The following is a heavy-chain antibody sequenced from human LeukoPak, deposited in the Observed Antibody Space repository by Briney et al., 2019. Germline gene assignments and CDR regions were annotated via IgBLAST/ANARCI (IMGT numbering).Heavy chain of an antibody. Sequence: GGSLRLSCAASGFTFDDYGMSWVRQAPGKGLEWVSGIIPSGRTTYYADSVRGRFTISRDNSRNTLYLQMNSLRAEDTAVYYCAKDDRWLQFCCWGQGTLVTVSA. CDR1: GFTFDDYG. J-gene: IGHJ4*02. D-gene: IGHD5-24*01. CDR3: AKDDRWLQFCC. V-gene: IGHV3-23*01. CDR2: IIPSGRTT.